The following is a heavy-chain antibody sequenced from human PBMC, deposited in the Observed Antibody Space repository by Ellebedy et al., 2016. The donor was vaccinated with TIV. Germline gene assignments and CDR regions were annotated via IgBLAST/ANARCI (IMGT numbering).Heavy chain of an antibody. CDR1: GFTFSNYW. V-gene: IGHV3-7*01. J-gene: IGHJ3*02. CDR2: IKQDGSEK. CDR3: ARGKDYAFDI. D-gene: IGHD3-16*01. Sequence: GESLKISCAASGFTFSNYWMTWVRQAPGKGLEWVANIKQDGSEKNYVDSVKGRFTISRDNSKNSLYLQMNSLRDDDTAVYYCARGKDYAFDIWGQGTMVTVSS.